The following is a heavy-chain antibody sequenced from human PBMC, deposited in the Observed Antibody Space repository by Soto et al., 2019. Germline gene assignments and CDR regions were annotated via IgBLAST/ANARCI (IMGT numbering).Heavy chain of an antibody. J-gene: IGHJ4*02. D-gene: IGHD1-26*01. CDR1: GYTFTSYY. CDR2: INPSGGST. CDR3: ARDYGGAYFDY. V-gene: IGHV1-46*01. Sequence: QVHLVQSGAEVKKPGASVKVSCKASGYTFTSYYMHWVRQAPGQGLEWMGIINPSGGSTTYAQKFHGRVTMTRDTSTSTVYMELSSLRSEDTAVYYFARDYGGAYFDYWGQGTLVTVSS.